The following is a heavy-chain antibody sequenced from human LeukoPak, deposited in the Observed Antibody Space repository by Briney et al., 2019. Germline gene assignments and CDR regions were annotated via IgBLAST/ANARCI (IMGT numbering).Heavy chain of an antibody. CDR2: ISYDGSNK. J-gene: IGHJ4*02. V-gene: IGHV3-30*18. CDR3: AKDSHVPYYYGSGSYYGEYYFDY. D-gene: IGHD3-10*01. CDR1: GFTFSSYG. Sequence: GGSLRLSCAASGFTFSSYGMHWVRQAPGKGLEWVAVISYDGSNKYYADSVKGRFTISRDNSKNTLYLQMNSLRAEDTAVYYCAKDSHVPYYYGSGSYYGEYYFDYWGQGTLVTVSS.